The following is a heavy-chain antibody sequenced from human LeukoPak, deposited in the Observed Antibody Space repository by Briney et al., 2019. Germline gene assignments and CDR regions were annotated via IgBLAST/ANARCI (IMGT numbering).Heavy chain of an antibody. CDR2: INPNSGGT. Sequence: ASVKVSFKASGYTFTDYYMQWVRQAPGQRLKWMGWINPNSGGTYYAQKFQGRVTLTRDTSITTAYMELSRLRSDDTAVYYCVREIRAISVTADWGQGTLVTVSS. V-gene: IGHV1-2*02. J-gene: IGHJ4*02. CDR3: VREIRAISVTAD. CDR1: GYTFTDYY. D-gene: IGHD2-21*02.